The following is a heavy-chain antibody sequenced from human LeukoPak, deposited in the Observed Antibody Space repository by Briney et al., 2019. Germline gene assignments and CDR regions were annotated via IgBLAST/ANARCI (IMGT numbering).Heavy chain of an antibody. Sequence: GGSLRLSCVASRFNFNTYGMHWVRQAPGKGLEGVAVMWYDGSNEYYADSVKGRFTISRDNSKNTLYLQMNSLRVEDTAVYYCARERRFFVRIPDGTAVWGQGTTVTVS. CDR2: MWYDGSNE. CDR1: RFNFNTYG. D-gene: IGHD3-3*01. J-gene: IGHJ6*02. CDR3: ARERRFFVRIPDGTAV. V-gene: IGHV3-33*01.